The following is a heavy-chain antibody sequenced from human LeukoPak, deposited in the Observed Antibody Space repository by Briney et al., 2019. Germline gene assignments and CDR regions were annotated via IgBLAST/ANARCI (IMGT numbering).Heavy chain of an antibody. CDR3: ARVYGGATRWYFDY. CDR1: GFTFSSYA. J-gene: IGHJ4*02. Sequence: GGSLRLSCAASGFTFSSYAMSWVRQAPGKGLEWVSAISGSGGSTYYADSVKGRFTISRDNSKNTLYLQMNSLRAEDTAVYYCARVYGGATRWYFDYWGQGTLVTVSS. CDR2: ISGSGGST. D-gene: IGHD1-26*01. V-gene: IGHV3-23*01.